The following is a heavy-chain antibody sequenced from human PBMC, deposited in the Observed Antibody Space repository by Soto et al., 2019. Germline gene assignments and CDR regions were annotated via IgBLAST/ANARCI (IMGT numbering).Heavy chain of an antibody. J-gene: IGHJ4*02. D-gene: IGHD2-8*02. V-gene: IGHV4-34*01. CDR1: GGSFRGYY. CDR3: ARDKITGLFDY. CDR2: INHSGST. Sequence: SETLSLTCAVYGGSFRGYYWTWIRQPPGTGLEWIGEINHSGSTNYNPSLKSRVTISVDTSKNQFSLKLTSVTAADTAVYYCARDKITGLFDYWGQGTRVT.